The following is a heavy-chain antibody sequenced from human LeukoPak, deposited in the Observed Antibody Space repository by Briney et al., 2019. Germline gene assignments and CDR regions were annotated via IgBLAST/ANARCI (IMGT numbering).Heavy chain of an antibody. CDR1: GFTFSSYG. CDR2: ISYDGSNK. V-gene: IGHV3-30*18. D-gene: IGHD6-19*01. CDR3: AKDHIAVAGGNWFDP. Sequence: PGRSLRLSCAASGFTFSSYGMHWARQAPGKGLEWVAVISYDGSNKYYADSVKGRFTISRDNSKNTLYLQMNSLRAEDTAVYYCAKDHIAVAGGNWFDPWGQGTLVTVSS. J-gene: IGHJ5*02.